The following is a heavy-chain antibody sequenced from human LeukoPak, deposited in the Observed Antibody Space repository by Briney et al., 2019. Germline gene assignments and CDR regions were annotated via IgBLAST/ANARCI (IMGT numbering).Heavy chain of an antibody. CDR3: AXGTTPVY. Sequence: SETLSLTCTVAGGSISSYYWSWIRQPAGNGPEWIGRIYTSGSTNYNPSRKGRVTMSVDTSKNQFSLKLSAVTAADTAVYYCAXGTTPVYWGQGTLVTVSS. V-gene: IGHV4-4*07. CDR1: GGSISSYY. J-gene: IGHJ4*02. D-gene: IGHD1-1*01. CDR2: IYTSGST.